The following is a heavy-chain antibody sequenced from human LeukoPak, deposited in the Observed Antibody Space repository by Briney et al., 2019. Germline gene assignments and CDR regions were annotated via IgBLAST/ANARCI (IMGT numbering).Heavy chain of an antibody. Sequence: GASVKVSCKASGYTFSDYYMHWVRQAPGQGLEWMGWINPDSGGTKYAQKFQDRVTTTSDTSISTAYMELSRLRSDDTAVYYCARDHLLFRQPPNWFDPWGQGTLVTVSS. J-gene: IGHJ5*02. CDR1: GYTFSDYY. D-gene: IGHD1-14*01. CDR3: ARDHLLFRQPPNWFDP. CDR2: INPDSGGT. V-gene: IGHV1-2*02.